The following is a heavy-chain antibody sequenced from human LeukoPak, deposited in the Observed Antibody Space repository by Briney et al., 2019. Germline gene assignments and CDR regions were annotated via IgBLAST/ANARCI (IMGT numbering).Heavy chain of an antibody. CDR1: GYGFTSYC. D-gene: IGHD1-26*01. CDR3: GMSGDRVPLQDDVFDV. V-gene: IGHV5-51*01. CDR2: IYPGDSGP. J-gene: IGHJ3*01. Sequence: GASLQISCKVSGYGFTSYCIGWVRQMPGKGLEWMGIIYPGDSGPTYSPSFQGQVTISVDKSINTAYLQWSSLQASDTAMYYCGMSGDRVPLQDDVFDVWGQGTMVTVS.